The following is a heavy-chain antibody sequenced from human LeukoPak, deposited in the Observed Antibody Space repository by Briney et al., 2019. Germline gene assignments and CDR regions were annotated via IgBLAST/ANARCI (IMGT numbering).Heavy chain of an antibody. CDR2: ISWNSGSI. D-gene: IGHD2/OR15-2a*01. J-gene: IGHJ6*02. CDR1: RVTLDDYA. CDR3: AKGGFLNYYYYCMDV. V-gene: IGHV3-9*01. Sequence: GKSLTLTCTASRVTLDDYAMHWVRQAPGKGQEWVSGISWNSGSIGYADSVKGRFTISTDNAKNSLYLQMNSLRAEDTALYYCAKGGFLNYYYYCMDVWGQGTTVTVSS.